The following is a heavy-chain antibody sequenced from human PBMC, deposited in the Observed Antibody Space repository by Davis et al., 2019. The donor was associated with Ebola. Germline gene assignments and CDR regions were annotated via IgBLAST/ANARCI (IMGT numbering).Heavy chain of an antibody. V-gene: IGHV3-30*18. J-gene: IGHJ4*02. CDR3: AKGERRTNFGVVIREWGY. D-gene: IGHD3-3*01. Sequence: PGGSLRLSCAASGFTFSSYGMHRVRQALGKGLEWVAVISYDGSNKYYADSVKGRFTISRDNSKNTLYLQMNSLRAEDTAVYYCAKGERRTNFGVVIREWGYWGQGTLVTVSS. CDR1: GFTFSSYG. CDR2: ISYDGSNK.